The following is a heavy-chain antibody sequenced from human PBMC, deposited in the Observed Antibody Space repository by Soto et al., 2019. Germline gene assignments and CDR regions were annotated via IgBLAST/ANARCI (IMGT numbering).Heavy chain of an antibody. CDR2: INPSGDST. J-gene: IGHJ4*02. Sequence: ASVKVSCKASGYTFTSFYMHWVRQAPGQGLEWMGVINPSGDSTTYAQKLRGRFTMTRDTSTNTLFMYLQMNSLRAEDTAVYYCAKVLEVYAIDDYWGQGTLVTVSS. CDR3: AKVLEVYAIDDY. D-gene: IGHD2-8*02. V-gene: IGHV1-46*04. CDR1: GYTFTSFY.